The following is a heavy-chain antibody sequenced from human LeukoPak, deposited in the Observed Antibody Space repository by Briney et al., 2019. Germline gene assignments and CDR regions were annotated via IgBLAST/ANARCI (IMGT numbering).Heavy chain of an antibody. D-gene: IGHD3-3*01. Sequence: SETLCLTCAVPVGSLRGSYWSCIRQSPGERLEWIGELNHSVSTNYNASLKSRVTISVDTSKTQFSLKLSSVTAADTAVYYCARGAAYYDFWSGHKRYWYFDRWGRGTLVTVSS. J-gene: IGHJ2*01. CDR2: LNHSVST. CDR1: VGSLRGSY. CDR3: ARGAAYYDFWSGHKRYWYFDR. V-gene: IGHV4-34*01.